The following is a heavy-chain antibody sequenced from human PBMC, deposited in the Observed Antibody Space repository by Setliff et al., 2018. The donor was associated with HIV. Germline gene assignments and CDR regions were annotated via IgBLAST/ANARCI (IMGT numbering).Heavy chain of an antibody. Sequence: SETLSLTCAVYGGSFSGYYWSWIRQPPGKGLEWIGEINHSGNTNYNPSLKSRVTISVDTSKNQFSLKLNSATAADTAMYYCSRGQTTDDAFDVWGQGTMVTVS. CDR3: SRGQTTDDAFDV. V-gene: IGHV4-34*01. D-gene: IGHD4-17*01. CDR1: GGSFSGYY. J-gene: IGHJ3*01. CDR2: INHSGNT.